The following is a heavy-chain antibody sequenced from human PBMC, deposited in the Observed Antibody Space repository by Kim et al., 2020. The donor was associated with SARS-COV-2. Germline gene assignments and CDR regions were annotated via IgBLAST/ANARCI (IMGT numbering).Heavy chain of an antibody. CDR3: ARNLPEGYPGY. Sequence: GGSLRLSCAASGFTVSSNYMSWVRQAPGKGLEWVSVIYSGGSTYYADSVKGRFTISRDNSKNTLYLQMNSLRAEDTAVYYCARNLPEGYPGYWGQGTLVTVSS. D-gene: IGHD6-13*01. CDR2: IYSGGST. CDR1: GFTVSSNY. J-gene: IGHJ4*02. V-gene: IGHV3-53*01.